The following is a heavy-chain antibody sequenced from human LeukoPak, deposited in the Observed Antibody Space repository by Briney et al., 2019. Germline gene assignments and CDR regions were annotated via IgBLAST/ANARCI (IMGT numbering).Heavy chain of an antibody. V-gene: IGHV1-2*02. J-gene: IGHJ5*02. CDR3: ARVSSSSWDWFDP. D-gene: IGHD6-13*01. Sequence: ASVKVSCKASGYTFTGYYMHWVRQAPGQGLEWMGWINPNSGGTNYAQKFQGRVTMTRDTSISTAYMELSRLRSDDTAVYYCARVSSSSWDWFDPWGQGTLVTVSS. CDR1: GYTFTGYY. CDR2: INPNSGGT.